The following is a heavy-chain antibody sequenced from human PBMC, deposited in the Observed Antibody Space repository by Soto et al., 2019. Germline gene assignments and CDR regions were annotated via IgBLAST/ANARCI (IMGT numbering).Heavy chain of an antibody. Sequence: EVQLVESRGGLVQPGGSLRLSCAASGFTFSSYSMNWVRHAPGKGLEWVSYISSSSSTIYYADSVKGRFTISRDNAKNSLYLQMNSLRDEDTAVYYCARDQVRSSWYSNTNFDYWGQGTLVTVSS. CDR2: ISSSSSTI. D-gene: IGHD6-13*01. J-gene: IGHJ4*02. CDR3: ARDQVRSSWYSNTNFDY. CDR1: GFTFSSYS. V-gene: IGHV3-48*02.